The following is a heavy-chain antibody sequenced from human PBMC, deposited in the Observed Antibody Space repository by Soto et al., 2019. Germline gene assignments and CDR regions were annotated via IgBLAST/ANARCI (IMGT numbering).Heavy chain of an antibody. J-gene: IGHJ4*02. Sequence: ASVKVSCKASGYTFTSYAIHWVRQAPGQRLEWMGWINAGNGNTKYSQKFQDRVTITRDTSATTAYMELSSLKSEDTAVYFCARDLSSNGWSGYFDYWGQGTLVTVS. D-gene: IGHD6-19*01. V-gene: IGHV1-3*01. CDR2: INAGNGNT. CDR1: GYTFTSYA. CDR3: ARDLSSNGWSGYFDY.